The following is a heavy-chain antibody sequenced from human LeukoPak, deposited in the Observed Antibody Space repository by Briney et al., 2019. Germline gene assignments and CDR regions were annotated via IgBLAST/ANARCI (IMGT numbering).Heavy chain of an antibody. D-gene: IGHD3-22*01. Sequence: GESLKISCKGSGYSFTSYWIGWVRQMPGKGLEWMGIIYPGDSDTRYSPSFQGQVTISADKSISTAYLQWSSLKASDTAMYYCARRWDYYDSSGYYTAGAFDIWGQRTMVTVSS. CDR3: ARRWDYYDSSGYYTAGAFDI. CDR1: GYSFTSYW. V-gene: IGHV5-51*01. J-gene: IGHJ3*02. CDR2: IYPGDSDT.